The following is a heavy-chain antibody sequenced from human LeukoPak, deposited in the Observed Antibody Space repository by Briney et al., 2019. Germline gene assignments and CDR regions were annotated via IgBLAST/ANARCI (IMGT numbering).Heavy chain of an antibody. CDR3: ARERQNKDFWSGGDY. Sequence: GGSLRLSCAASGFTFSSYVIHWVRQAPGKGLEWVAHISYDGSDKYYADSVKGRFTISRDNSKNTLYLQMNSLRAEDTAVYYCARERQNKDFWSGGDYWGQGTLVTVSS. J-gene: IGHJ4*02. CDR2: ISYDGSDK. V-gene: IGHV3-30-3*01. D-gene: IGHD3-3*01. CDR1: GFTFSSYV.